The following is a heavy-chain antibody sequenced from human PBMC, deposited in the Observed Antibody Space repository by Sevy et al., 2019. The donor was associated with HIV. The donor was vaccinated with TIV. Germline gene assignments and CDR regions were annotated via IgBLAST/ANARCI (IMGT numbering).Heavy chain of an antibody. Sequence: ASVKVSCKVSGSTLTRLAIHWVRQAPGKGPEWMGSFDPEDGETIYSQKFQGRVTMTEDTFTDTGYMELSSLRSEDTAVYYCATTKDYYDRSGSPFDEWGQATLVTSPQ. CDR3: ATTKDYYDRSGSPFDE. CDR2: FDPEDGET. J-gene: IGHJ4*02. CDR1: GSTLTRLA. D-gene: IGHD3-22*01. V-gene: IGHV1-24*01.